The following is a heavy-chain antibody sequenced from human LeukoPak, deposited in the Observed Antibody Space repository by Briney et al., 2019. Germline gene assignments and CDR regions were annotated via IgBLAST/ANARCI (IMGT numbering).Heavy chain of an antibody. J-gene: IGHJ4*02. CDR2: FSGSGGGT. CDR3: AKATSRMTTVTSPLGY. D-gene: IGHD4-17*01. V-gene: IGHV3-23*01. Sequence: GGSLRLSCAASGFTFSSYAMNWVRQAPGKGLEWLSAFSGSGGGTYYADSVKGRFTISRDNSKNTLYLQMNSLRAEDTAVYYCAKATSRMTTVTSPLGYWGQGTLVTVSS. CDR1: GFTFSSYA.